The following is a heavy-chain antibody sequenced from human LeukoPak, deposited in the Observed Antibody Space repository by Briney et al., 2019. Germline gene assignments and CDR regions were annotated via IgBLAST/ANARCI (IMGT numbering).Heavy chain of an antibody. V-gene: IGHV1-69*05. J-gene: IGHJ4*02. CDR3: AREGGYYDSSGNSLDY. D-gene: IGHD3-22*01. Sequence: SVKVSCKASGGTFSSYAISWVRQAPGQGLEWMGGIIPIFGTANYAQKFQGRVTITTDESTSTAYMELSSLRSEDTAVYYCAREGGYYDSSGNSLDYWGQGTLVTVSS. CDR1: GGTFSSYA. CDR2: IIPIFGTA.